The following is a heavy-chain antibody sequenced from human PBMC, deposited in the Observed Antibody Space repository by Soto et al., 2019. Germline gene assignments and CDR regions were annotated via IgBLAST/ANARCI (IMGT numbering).Heavy chain of an antibody. D-gene: IGHD1-26*01. CDR1: GFTFSNYA. J-gene: IGHJ4*02. CDR2: VAYNGDT. CDR3: ARDNRWELWGYFDY. Sequence: DVQLLESGGGLAQPGGSLRLSCEASGFTFSNYAMTWVRQAPGKGLEWVSTVAYNGDTYSPDSVKGRFTISRDNSKNTLYLQMNSLRAEDTAVYYCARDNRWELWGYFDYWGQGTLVTVSS. V-gene: IGHV3-23*01.